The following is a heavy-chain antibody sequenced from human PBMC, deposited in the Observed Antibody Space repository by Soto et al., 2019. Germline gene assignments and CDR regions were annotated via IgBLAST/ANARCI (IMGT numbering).Heavy chain of an antibody. Sequence: SGPTLVNPTQTLTLTCTFSGFSLSTSGVGVGWIRQPPGKALEWLALIYWDDDKRYSPSLRSRLTITKDTSKNQVVLTMTNMDPVDTATYYCIQSRCGGDCLQSYASYYYYGMDVWGQGTTVTVS. CDR2: IYWDDDK. CDR3: IQSRCGGDCLQSYASYYYYGMDV. D-gene: IGHD2-21*02. CDR1: GFSLSTSGVG. J-gene: IGHJ6*02. V-gene: IGHV2-5*02.